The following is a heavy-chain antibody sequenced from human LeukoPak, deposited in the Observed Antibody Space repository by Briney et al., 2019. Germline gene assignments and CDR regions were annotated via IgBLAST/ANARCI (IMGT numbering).Heavy chain of an antibody. J-gene: IGHJ4*02. D-gene: IGHD3-10*01. Sequence: GGSLRLSCAASGFTFSGSAMHWVRQASGKGLEWVGRIRSKANSYATAYAASVKGRLTISRDDSKNTAYLQMNSLKTEDTAVYYCTRHRGDWGNFDYWGQGTLVTVSS. CDR2: IRSKANSYAT. CDR1: GFTFSGSA. V-gene: IGHV3-73*01. CDR3: TRHRGDWGNFDY.